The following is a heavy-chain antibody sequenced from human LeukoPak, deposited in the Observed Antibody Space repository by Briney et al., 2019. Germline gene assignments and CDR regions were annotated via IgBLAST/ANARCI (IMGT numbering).Heavy chain of an antibody. Sequence: SETLSLTCTVTGGSISSYYWSWIRQPPGKGLEWIGYIYYSGSTNYNPSLKSRVTISVDTSKNQFSLKLSSVTAADTAVYYCARESSGSDAFDIWGQGTMVTVSS. J-gene: IGHJ3*02. D-gene: IGHD6-6*01. CDR1: GGSISSYY. V-gene: IGHV4-59*01. CDR3: ARESSGSDAFDI. CDR2: IYYSGST.